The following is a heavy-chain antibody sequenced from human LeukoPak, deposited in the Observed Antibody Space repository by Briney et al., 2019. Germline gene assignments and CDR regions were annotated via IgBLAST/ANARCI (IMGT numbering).Heavy chain of an antibody. D-gene: IGHD3-22*01. CDR2: ISYSGST. Sequence: SETLSLTCTVSGGSIGSTRYYWGWIRQPPGKGLEWIGSISYSGSTHYNPSLQSRVTISVDTSKNQFSLKLSSVTAAHTAVYYCARDNPYYYDSSGRGGWFDPWGQGTLVTVSS. CDR1: GGSIGSTRYY. J-gene: IGHJ5*02. V-gene: IGHV4-39*07. CDR3: ARDNPYYYDSSGRGGWFDP.